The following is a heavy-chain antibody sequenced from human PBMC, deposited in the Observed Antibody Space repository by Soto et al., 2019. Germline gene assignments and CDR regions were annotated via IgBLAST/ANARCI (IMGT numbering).Heavy chain of an antibody. CDR3: AGPHDRAGLGT. CDR1: GGTFSSYA. CDR2: IIPIFGTA. Sequence: GASVKVSCKASGGTFSSYAISWVRQAPGQGLEWMGGIIPIFGTANYAQKFQGRVTITRDTSAKTAYLELRSLTSEDTAVYYCAGPHDRAGLGTWGQGTLVTVSS. J-gene: IGHJ5*02. V-gene: IGHV1-69*05. D-gene: IGHD1-1*01.